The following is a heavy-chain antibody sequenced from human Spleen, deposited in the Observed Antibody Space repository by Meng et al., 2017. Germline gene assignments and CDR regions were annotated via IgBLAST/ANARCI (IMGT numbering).Heavy chain of an antibody. D-gene: IGHD5-12*01. CDR3: ARGGDIVATITLDY. Sequence: QGHRQQWGAGLLKPSETLSLTCAVYGGSFSGYYWSWIRQPPGKGLEWIGEINHSGSTNYNPSLKSRVTISVDTSKNQFSLKLSSVTAADTAVYYCARGGDIVATITLDYWGQGTLVTVSS. CDR2: INHSGST. V-gene: IGHV4-34*01. J-gene: IGHJ4*02. CDR1: GGSFSGYY.